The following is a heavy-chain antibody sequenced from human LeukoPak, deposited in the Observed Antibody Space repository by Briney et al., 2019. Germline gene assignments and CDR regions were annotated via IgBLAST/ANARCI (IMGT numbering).Heavy chain of an antibody. CDR2: INSNSNYM. D-gene: IGHD3-10*01. Sequence: GGSLRLSCAPSGLIFRYYSMNWVRQAPGKGLEWVSSINSNSNYMSYADSVKGRFTIPRDNAKNSLYLQMTSLIAEDTAVYYCARSEFEAFDMWGQGTMVTVSS. CDR3: ARSEFEAFDM. CDR1: GLIFRYYS. J-gene: IGHJ3*02. V-gene: IGHV3-21*01.